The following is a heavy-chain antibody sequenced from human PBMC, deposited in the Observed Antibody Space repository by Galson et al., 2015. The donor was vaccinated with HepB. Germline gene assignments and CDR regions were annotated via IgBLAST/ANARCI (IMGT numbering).Heavy chain of an antibody. CDR1: GYTFTSYY. D-gene: IGHD5-18*01. CDR2: INPSGGST. Sequence: SVKVSCKASGYTFTSYYMHWVRQAPGQGLEWMGIINPSGGSTSYAQKFQGRVTMTRDTSTSTVYMELSSLRSEDTAVYYCSRTWGSSYAYGTECPDYWGQVTQVSVYS. CDR3: SRTWGSSYAYGTECPDY. V-gene: IGHV1-46*01. J-gene: IGHJ4*02.